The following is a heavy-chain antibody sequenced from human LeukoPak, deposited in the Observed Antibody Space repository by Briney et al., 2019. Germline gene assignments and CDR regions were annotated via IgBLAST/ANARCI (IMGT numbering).Heavy chain of an antibody. CDR1: GGSISSGDYY. D-gene: IGHD3-10*01. CDR3: ARILTMVRGVPTYYFDY. CDR2: IYYSGST. Sequence: PSQTLSLTCTVSGGSISSGDYYWSWIRQHPGKGLEWIGYIYYSGSTYYNPSLRSRVTISVDTSKNQFSLKLSSVTAADTAVYYCARILTMVRGVPTYYFDYWGQGTLVTVSS. J-gene: IGHJ4*02. V-gene: IGHV4-31*03.